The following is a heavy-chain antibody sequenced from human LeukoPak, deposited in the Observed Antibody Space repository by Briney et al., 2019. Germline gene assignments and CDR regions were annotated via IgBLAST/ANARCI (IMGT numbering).Heavy chain of an antibody. Sequence: ASVKVSCKASGYTLTSYDINWVRQAPGQGLEYMGWINPQSGGTNNAQKFQGRVTMTRGTSISTAYMDLSSLRSDDTAVYYCARSASGSYWNFQHWGQGTLVTVSS. J-gene: IGHJ1*01. CDR1: GYTLTSYD. V-gene: IGHV1-2*02. CDR2: INPQSGGT. D-gene: IGHD1-26*01. CDR3: ARSASGSYWNFQH.